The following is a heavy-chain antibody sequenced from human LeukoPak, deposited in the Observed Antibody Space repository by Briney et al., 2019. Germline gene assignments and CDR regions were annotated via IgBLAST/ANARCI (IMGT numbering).Heavy chain of an antibody. V-gene: IGHV3-23*01. CDR2: ISSSGGSI. D-gene: IGHD3-22*01. CDR3: AKALIATGGYLEH. CDR1: GLTFSSYA. Sequence: PGGSLRLSCAVSGLTFSSYAMSWVRQVPGQGLEWISAISSSGGSIYYADSVKGRFTISRDNSKNSLYLQMNSLRAEDTALYFCAKALIATGGYLEHWGQGTLVTVSS. J-gene: IGHJ1*01.